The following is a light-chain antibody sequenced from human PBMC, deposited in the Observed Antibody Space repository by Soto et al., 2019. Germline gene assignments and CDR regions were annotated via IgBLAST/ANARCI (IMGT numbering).Light chain of an antibody. CDR1: SSNIGSPFD. CDR2: GNI. Sequence: QSVLTQPPSVSGAPGQRVTISCTGSSSNIGSPFDVHWYRQLPGTAPKLLIYGNINRPSGVPDRFSGSKSGTSASLTITGLQAEDEAEYYCQSYDSSLSGVLFGGGTKVTVL. V-gene: IGLV1-40*01. J-gene: IGLJ2*01. CDR3: QSYDSSLSGVL.